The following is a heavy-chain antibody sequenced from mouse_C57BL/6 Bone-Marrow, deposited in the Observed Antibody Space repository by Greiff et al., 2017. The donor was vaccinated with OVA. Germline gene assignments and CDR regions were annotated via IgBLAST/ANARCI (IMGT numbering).Heavy chain of an antibody. V-gene: IGHV14-4*01. D-gene: IGHD2-1*01. CDR2: IDPENGDT. CDR1: GFNIKDDY. Sequence: DVKLVESGAELVRPGASVKLSCTASGFNIKDDYMHWVKQRPEQGLEWIGWIDPENGDTEYASKLQGKATITADTSSNTAYLQLSSLTSEDTAVYYCTTSNGNYVGAMDYWGQGTSVTVSS. CDR3: TTSNGNYVGAMDY. J-gene: IGHJ4*01.